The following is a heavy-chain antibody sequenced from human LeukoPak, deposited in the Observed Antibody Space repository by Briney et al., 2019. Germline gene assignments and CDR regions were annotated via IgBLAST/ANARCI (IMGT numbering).Heavy chain of an antibody. J-gene: IGHJ5*02. V-gene: IGHV4-30-4*01. CDR2: IFYTGST. D-gene: IGHD6-6*01. CDR1: GGSISSGNYY. CDR3: ARKYPDHWFDP. Sequence: SETLSLTCAVSGGSISSGNYYWSWIRQPPGKGLEWIGYIFYTGSTNYSPSLKSRVSISVDTFKNQFSLKLSSVTAADTAVYYCARKYPDHWFDPWGQGALVTVSS.